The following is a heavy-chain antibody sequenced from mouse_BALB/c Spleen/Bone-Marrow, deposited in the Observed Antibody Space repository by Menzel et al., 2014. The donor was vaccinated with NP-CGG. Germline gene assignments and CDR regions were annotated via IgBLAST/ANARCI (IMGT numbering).Heavy chain of an antibody. CDR2: IYPGNNDT. CDR1: GYSFTTFW. V-gene: IGHV1-5*01. Sequence: LQESGTVLARPGASVKMSCKASGYSFTTFWMHWVKQRPGQGLEWIGAIYPGNNDTSYNQKFKGKAKLTAVTSASTAYMELSSLTNEDSAVYYCTRKLPAMDYWGQGTSLTVSS. CDR3: TRKLPAMDY. J-gene: IGHJ4*01. D-gene: IGHD1-1*01.